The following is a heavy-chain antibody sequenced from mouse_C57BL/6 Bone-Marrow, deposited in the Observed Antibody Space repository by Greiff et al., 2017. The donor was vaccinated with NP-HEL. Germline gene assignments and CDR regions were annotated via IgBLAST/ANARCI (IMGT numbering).Heavy chain of an antibody. V-gene: IGHV2-2*01. J-gene: IGHJ4*01. Sequence: VQLVESGPGLVQPSQSLSITCTVSGFSLSSYGIHWVRQSPGKGLEWLGVIWSGGITDYNAAFISRLSINRDNSKTQVFFKMSSLHADDTAIYYCARKENPLGTMDYWGQGTSVTVSS. CDR3: ARKENPLGTMDY. CDR2: IWSGGIT. CDR1: GFSLSSYG.